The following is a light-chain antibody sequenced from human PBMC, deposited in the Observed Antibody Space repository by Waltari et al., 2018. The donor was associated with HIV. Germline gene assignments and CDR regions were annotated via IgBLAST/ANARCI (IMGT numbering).Light chain of an antibody. CDR1: QSLVYSDGNTY. V-gene: IGKV2-30*01. J-gene: IGKJ5*01. Sequence: VVVTQSPLSLPVSLGQPASISCNSSQSLVYSDGNTYLNWFHQRPGQSPRRLIYKVSNGDSGVPDRFSGSGSGTDFTLKISRVEAEDVGVYYCMQGTHWPITFGQGTRLEIK. CDR2: KVS. CDR3: MQGTHWPIT.